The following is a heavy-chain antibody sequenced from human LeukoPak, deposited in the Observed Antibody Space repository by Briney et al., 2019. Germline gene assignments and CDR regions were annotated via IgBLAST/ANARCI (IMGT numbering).Heavy chain of an antibody. Sequence: GGSLRLSCAASGFTFSSYGMHWVRQAPGKGLEWVADIWYDGSNKYYADSVKGRFTISRDNSKNTLYLQMNSLRAEDTAVYYCARDRLYYGSIVATYAFDIWGQGTMVTVSS. CDR1: GFTFSSYG. J-gene: IGHJ3*02. CDR3: ARDRLYYGSIVATYAFDI. V-gene: IGHV3-33*01. D-gene: IGHD5-12*01. CDR2: IWYDGSNK.